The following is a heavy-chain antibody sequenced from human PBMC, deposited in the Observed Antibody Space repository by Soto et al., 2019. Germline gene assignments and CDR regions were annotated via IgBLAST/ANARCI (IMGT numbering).Heavy chain of an antibody. Sequence: GGSLRLSCAASGFTFDDYGMSWVRQAPGKGLEWVSAINWNGGNTDYADSVKGRFTISRDSAKNSLYLQMNSLRAEDTAFYYCVRCRYDFCSGYLDWGQGTLVTVSS. CDR1: GFTFDDYG. CDR2: INWNGGNT. V-gene: IGHV3-20*04. CDR3: VRCRYDFCSGYLD. J-gene: IGHJ4*02. D-gene: IGHD3-3*01.